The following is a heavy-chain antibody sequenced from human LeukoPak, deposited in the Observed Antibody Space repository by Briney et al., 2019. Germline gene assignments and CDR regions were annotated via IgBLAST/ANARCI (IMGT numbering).Heavy chain of an antibody. CDR2: ISAYNGNT. CDR1: GYTFTSYG. CDR3: ARGGAVVVAGKGYYFYMDV. J-gene: IGHJ6*03. V-gene: IGHV1-18*01. Sequence: ASVKVSCKASGYTFTSYGISWVRQAPGQGLEWMGWISAYNGNTNYAQKLQGRVTMTTDTSTSTAYMELNSLRSEDTAVYYCARGGAVVVAGKGYYFYMDVWGKGTTVTVSS. D-gene: IGHD2-15*01.